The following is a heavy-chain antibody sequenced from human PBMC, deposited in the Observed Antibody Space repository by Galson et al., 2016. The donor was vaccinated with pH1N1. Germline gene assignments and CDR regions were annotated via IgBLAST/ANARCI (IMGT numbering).Heavy chain of an antibody. V-gene: IGHV4-31*03. CDR1: GGSISSDGSY. CDR2: SYYTGSS. CDR3: ARRFSEFLEGLPADAFDI. D-gene: IGHD3-10*01. Sequence: TLSLTCTVSGGSISSDGSYWSWIRQHPGKGLEWIGYSYYTGSSYYNPSLKSRVSISLDTSKNHFSLELSSVTAADTAVYYCARRFSEFLEGLPADAFDI. J-gene: IGHJ3*02.